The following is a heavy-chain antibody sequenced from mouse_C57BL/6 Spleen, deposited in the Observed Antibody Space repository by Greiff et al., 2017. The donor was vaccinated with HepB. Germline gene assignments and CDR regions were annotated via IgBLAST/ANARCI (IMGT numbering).Heavy chain of an antibody. CDR3: ARPPLYYYGREGYFDV. J-gene: IGHJ1*03. CDR2: IYPRDGST. CDR1: GYTFTDHT. Sequence: VQLQQSDAELVKPGASVKISCKVSGYTFTDHTIHWLKQRPEQGLEWIGYIYPRDGSTKYNEKFKGKATLTADKSSSTAYMQLNSLTSEDSAVYFCARPPLYYYGREGYFDVWGTGTTVTVSS. D-gene: IGHD1-1*01. V-gene: IGHV1-78*01.